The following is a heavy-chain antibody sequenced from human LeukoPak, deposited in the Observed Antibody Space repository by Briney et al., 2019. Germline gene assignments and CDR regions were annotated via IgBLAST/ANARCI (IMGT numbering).Heavy chain of an antibody. D-gene: IGHD3-10*01. Sequence: PSETLSLTCTVSGGSISSGDYYWSWIRQPPGKGLEWIGYIYYSGSTYYNPSLKSRVTISVDTSKNQFSLKLRSVTAADTAVYYCARDWRGSGSYWPLFHGMDVWGQGTTVTVSS. J-gene: IGHJ6*02. CDR2: IYYSGST. CDR1: GGSISSGDYY. V-gene: IGHV4-30-4*08. CDR3: ARDWRGSGSYWPLFHGMDV.